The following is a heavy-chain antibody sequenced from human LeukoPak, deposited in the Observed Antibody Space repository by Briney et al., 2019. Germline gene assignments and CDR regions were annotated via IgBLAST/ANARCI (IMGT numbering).Heavy chain of an antibody. V-gene: IGHV1-8*02. Sequence: ASVKVSCKASGYTFTSYGINWVRQATGQGLEWMGWMNPNSGNTGYAQKFQGRVTMTRNTSISTAYMELSSLRSEDTAVYYCARVKGRYGSLDYWGQGTLVTVSS. CDR2: MNPNSGNT. D-gene: IGHD3-10*01. CDR3: ARVKGRYGSLDY. CDR1: GYTFTSYG. J-gene: IGHJ4*02.